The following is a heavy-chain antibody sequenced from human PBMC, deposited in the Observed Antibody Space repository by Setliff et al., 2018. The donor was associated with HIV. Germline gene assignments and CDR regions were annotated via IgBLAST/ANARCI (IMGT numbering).Heavy chain of an antibody. J-gene: IGHJ4*02. CDR3: TTGTRLVD. D-gene: IGHD2-21*01. CDR2: IKSKTDGGTT. CDR1: GFTFSGHA. V-gene: IGHV3-15*01. Sequence: PGGSLRLSCAASGFTFSGHAMSWVRQAPGKGLEWVGRIKSKTDGGTTDYAAPVKGRFTIARDDSKNTLYLQMNSLKTEDTAVYYCTTGTRLVDWGQGALVTVSS.